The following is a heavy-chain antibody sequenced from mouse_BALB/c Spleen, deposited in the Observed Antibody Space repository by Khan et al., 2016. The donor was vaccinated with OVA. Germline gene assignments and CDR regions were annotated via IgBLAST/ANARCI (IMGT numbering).Heavy chain of an antibody. J-gene: IGHJ2*01. CDR3: ARGNYYGYYFDY. D-gene: IGHD1-1*01. CDR2: ISYSGGT. V-gene: IGHV3-2*02. Sequence: EVKLLESGPGLVKPSQSLSLTCTVTGYSITSGYAWNWIRQFPGNKLEWMGYISYSGGTSYNPSLKSRISITRDTSKNQFFLQLNSVTTEDTATDYCARGNYYGYYFDYWGQGTTLTVSA. CDR1: GYSITSGYA.